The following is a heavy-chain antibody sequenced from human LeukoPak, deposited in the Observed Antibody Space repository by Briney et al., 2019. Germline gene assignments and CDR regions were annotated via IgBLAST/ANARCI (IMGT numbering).Heavy chain of an antibody. D-gene: IGHD3-3*01. Sequence: SETLSLTCAVYGGSFSGYYWSLIRRPPGKGLEWIGEINHSGSTNYNPSLKSRVTISVDTSKNQFSLKLSSVTAADTAVYYCASGYDFRNDYWGQGTLVTVSS. CDR2: INHSGST. J-gene: IGHJ4*02. CDR3: ASGYDFRNDY. CDR1: GGSFSGYY. V-gene: IGHV4-34*01.